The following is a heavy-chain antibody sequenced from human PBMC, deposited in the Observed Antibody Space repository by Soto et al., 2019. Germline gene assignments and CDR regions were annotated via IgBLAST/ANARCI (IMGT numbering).Heavy chain of an antibody. V-gene: IGHV4-30-2*01. D-gene: IGHD5-18*01. Sequence: SETLSLTCAVSGGSISSGGYSWSWIRQPPGKGLEWIGYMYHSGSTYYNPSLKSRVTISVDTSKNQFSLKLSSVTAADTAVYYCARVRSIGYSYGSGIDYWGQGTLVTVSS. CDR2: MYHSGST. J-gene: IGHJ4*02. CDR1: GGSISSGGYS. CDR3: ARVRSIGYSYGSGIDY.